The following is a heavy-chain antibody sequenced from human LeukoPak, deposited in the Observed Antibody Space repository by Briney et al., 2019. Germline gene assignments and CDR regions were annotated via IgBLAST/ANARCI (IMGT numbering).Heavy chain of an antibody. Sequence: GRSLRLSCAASGFTFSSYAMHWVRQAPGKGLEWVAVISYDGSNKYYADSVKGRFTISRDNSKNTLYLQMNSLRAEDTAVYYCARGRMERFHYYYYMDVWGKGTTVTVSS. J-gene: IGHJ6*03. CDR3: ARGRMERFHYYYYMDV. CDR1: GFTFSSYA. V-gene: IGHV3-30*04. CDR2: ISYDGSNK. D-gene: IGHD3-3*01.